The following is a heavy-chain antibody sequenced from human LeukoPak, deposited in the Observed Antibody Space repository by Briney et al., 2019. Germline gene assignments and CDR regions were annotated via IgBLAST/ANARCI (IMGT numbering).Heavy chain of an antibody. CDR1: GFTLSTYA. D-gene: IGHD6-13*01. CDR3: AKAAIAESSNWYGIDY. CDR2: ISGSGGII. Sequence: GGSLRLSCAASGFTLSTYAMSWVRQAPGKGLEWVSAISGSGGIIYYADSVKGRFTISRDNSKNMLFLQMNSLSADDTAVYYCAKAAIAESSNWYGIDYWGQGTLVTVSS. J-gene: IGHJ4*02. V-gene: IGHV3-23*01.